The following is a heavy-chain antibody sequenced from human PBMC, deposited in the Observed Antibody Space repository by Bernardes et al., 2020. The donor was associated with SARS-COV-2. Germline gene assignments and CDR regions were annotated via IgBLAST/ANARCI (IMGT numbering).Heavy chain of an antibody. J-gene: IGHJ4*02. D-gene: IGHD3-10*01. CDR1: GYTFTSYG. CDR3: ARSPVVRGVISGGFDY. Sequence: ASVKVSCKASGYTFTSYGISWVRQAPGQGLEWMGWISAYNGNTNYAQKLQGRVTMTTDTSTSTAYMELRSLRSDDTAVYYCARSPVVRGVISGGFDYWGQGTLVTVSS. CDR2: ISAYNGNT. V-gene: IGHV1-18*01.